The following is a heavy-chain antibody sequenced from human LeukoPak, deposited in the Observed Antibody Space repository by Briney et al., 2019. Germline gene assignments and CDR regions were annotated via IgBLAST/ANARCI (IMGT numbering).Heavy chain of an antibody. CDR2: IKQDGSEK. Sequence: GGSLRLSCAASGFTFSSYWMSWVRQAPGKGLEWVANIKQDGSEKYYVDSAKGRFTISRDNAKNSLYLQMNSLRAEDTAVYYCAREQQLVLGDFDYWGQGTLVTVSS. CDR1: GFTFSSYW. J-gene: IGHJ4*02. V-gene: IGHV3-7*01. CDR3: AREQQLVLGDFDY. D-gene: IGHD6-13*01.